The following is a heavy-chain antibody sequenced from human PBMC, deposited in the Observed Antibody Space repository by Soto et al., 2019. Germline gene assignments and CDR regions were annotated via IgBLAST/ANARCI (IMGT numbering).Heavy chain of an antibody. D-gene: IGHD2-15*01. CDR2: IKSKTDGGTT. CDR3: TTDIGHGGRDY. Sequence: EVQLVESGGGLVKPGGSLRLSCAASGFTFGNAWMSWVRQAPGKGLEWVGRIKSKTDGGTTDYAAPVKGRFTIARDDSRNTLYVQMNSLKTEDTAVYYCTTDIGHGGRDYWGQGTLVTVSS. V-gene: IGHV3-15*01. J-gene: IGHJ4*02. CDR1: GFTFGNAW.